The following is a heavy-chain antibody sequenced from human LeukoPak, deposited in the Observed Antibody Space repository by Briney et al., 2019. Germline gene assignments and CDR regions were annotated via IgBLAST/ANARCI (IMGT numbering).Heavy chain of an antibody. CDR3: ARGIVVVTAIGPLDFDY. CDR2: INPSGGST. Sequence: ASVTVSCKASGYTFTSYYMHWVRQAPGQGLEWMGIINPSGGSTSYAQKFQGRVTMTRDTSTSTVYMELSSLRSEDTAVYYCARGIVVVTAIGPLDFDYWGQGTLVTVSS. V-gene: IGHV1-46*01. CDR1: GYTFTSYY. J-gene: IGHJ4*02. D-gene: IGHD2-21*02.